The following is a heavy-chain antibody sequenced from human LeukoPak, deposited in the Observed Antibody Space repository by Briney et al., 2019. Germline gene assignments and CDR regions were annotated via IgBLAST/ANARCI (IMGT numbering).Heavy chain of an antibody. Sequence: SVKVSCKASGGTFSSHTISWVRQAPEQGLEWMGRIIPLFGIINYAQKFQDRVTITADKSTSTAYMEVSSLRSEDTAVYYCARIPSGDVDTAMVMYYHYGMDVWGQGTTVTVSS. J-gene: IGHJ6*02. D-gene: IGHD5-18*01. CDR1: GGTFSSHT. CDR3: ARIPSGDVDTAMVMYYHYGMDV. CDR2: IIPLFGII. V-gene: IGHV1-69*02.